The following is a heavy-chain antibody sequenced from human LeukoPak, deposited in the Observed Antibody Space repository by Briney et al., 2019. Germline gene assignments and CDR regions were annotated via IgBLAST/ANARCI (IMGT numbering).Heavy chain of an antibody. Sequence: ASVTVSCKASGYTFTSYGISWVRQAPGQGLEWMGWISAYNGNTNYAQKLQGRVTMTTDTSTSTAYMELRSLRSDDTAVYYCAREGYYGSGSAYYFDYWGQGTLVTVSS. V-gene: IGHV1-18*01. J-gene: IGHJ4*02. CDR2: ISAYNGNT. CDR1: GYTFTSYG. D-gene: IGHD3-10*01. CDR3: AREGYYGSGSAYYFDY.